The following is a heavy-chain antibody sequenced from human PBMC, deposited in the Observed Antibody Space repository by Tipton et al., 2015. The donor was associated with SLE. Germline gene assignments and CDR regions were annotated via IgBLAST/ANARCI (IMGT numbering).Heavy chain of an antibody. CDR2: ISSSSSTI. CDR3: ARRSSSDAFDI. V-gene: IGHV3-48*01. D-gene: IGHD6-6*01. CDR1: GFTFSSYN. Sequence: SLRLSCAASGFTFSSYNMNWVRQAPGKGLEWVSYISSSSSTIYYADSVKGRFTISRDNAKNSLYLQMNSLRAEDTAVYYCARRSSSDAFDIWGQGTMVTVSS. J-gene: IGHJ3*02.